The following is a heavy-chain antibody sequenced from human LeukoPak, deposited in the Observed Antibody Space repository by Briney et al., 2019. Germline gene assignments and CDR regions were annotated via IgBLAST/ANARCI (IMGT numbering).Heavy chain of an antibody. Sequence: GGSLRLSCAASGFTFSSYSMNWVRQAPGKGLEWVSSISGDSNYIYYADSVRGRFTISRDNAKNSLYLQVNGLRAEDTAVYYCARLQYSFLYGSGSYGVDYWGQGTLVTVSS. CDR3: ARLQYSFLYGSGSYGVDY. CDR2: ISGDSNYI. D-gene: IGHD3-10*01. V-gene: IGHV3-21*01. CDR1: GFTFSSYS. J-gene: IGHJ4*02.